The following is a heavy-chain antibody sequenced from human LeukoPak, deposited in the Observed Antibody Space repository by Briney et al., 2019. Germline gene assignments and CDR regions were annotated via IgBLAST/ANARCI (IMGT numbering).Heavy chain of an antibody. Sequence: GRSLRLSCAASGFTFSSYGMHWVRKAPGKGLEWVAVISYDGSNKYYADSVKGRFTIPRDNSKNTLYLQMNSLRAEDTAVYYCAKIPSLDYHDYWGQGTLVTVSS. CDR3: AKIPSLDYHDY. V-gene: IGHV3-30*18. D-gene: IGHD2-21*01. CDR2: ISYDGSNK. J-gene: IGHJ4*02. CDR1: GFTFSSYG.